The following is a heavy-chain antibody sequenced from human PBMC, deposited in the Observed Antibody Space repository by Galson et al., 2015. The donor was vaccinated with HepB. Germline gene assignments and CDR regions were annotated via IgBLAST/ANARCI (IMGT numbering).Heavy chain of an antibody. CDR2: ISAYNGNT. J-gene: IGHJ4*02. Sequence: SVKVSCKASGYTFTSYGISWVRQAPGQGLEWMGWISAYNGNTNYAQKLQGRVTMTTDTSTSTAYMELRSLRSDDTAVYYCARVFIAVAGTPPFPFDYWGQGTLVTVSS. CDR1: GYTFTSYG. V-gene: IGHV1-18*01. D-gene: IGHD6-19*01. CDR3: ARVFIAVAGTPPFPFDY.